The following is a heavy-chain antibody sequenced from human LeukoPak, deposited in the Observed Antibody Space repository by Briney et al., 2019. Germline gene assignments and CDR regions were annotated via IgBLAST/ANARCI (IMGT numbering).Heavy chain of an antibody. V-gene: IGHV3-30*02. Sequence: GGSLRLSCAASGFTFSSYGMHWVRQAPGKGLEWVAFIRYDGSNKYYVDSVKGRFTISRDNSKNTLYLQMNSLRAEDTAVYYCAKDPDDYYGSGSHPSFDPWGQGTLVTVSS. CDR2: IRYDGSNK. D-gene: IGHD3-10*01. CDR1: GFTFSSYG. J-gene: IGHJ5*02. CDR3: AKDPDDYYGSGSHPSFDP.